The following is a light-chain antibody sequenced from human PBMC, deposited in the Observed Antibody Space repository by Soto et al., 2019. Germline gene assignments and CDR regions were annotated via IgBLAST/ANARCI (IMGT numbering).Light chain of an antibody. CDR3: QQYNSYPWT. J-gene: IGKJ1*01. CDR2: AAS. CDR1: QSISSY. V-gene: IGKV1-39*01. Sequence: DIQMTQSPSSLAASLGDRVTITCRASQSISSYLNWYQQKPGKAPKLLIYAASSLQSGVPSRFRGSGSGTDFTLTISSLQPEDFETYYCQQYNSYPWTFGQGTKVDIK.